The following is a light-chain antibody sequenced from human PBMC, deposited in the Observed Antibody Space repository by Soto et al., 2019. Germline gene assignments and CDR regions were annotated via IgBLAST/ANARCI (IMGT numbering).Light chain of an antibody. V-gene: IGLV2-14*01. Sequence: QSALTQPASGYGSPGQSITIACTGTSRDVGGYNYVSWYQQHPGKAPTLMIYDVSNRPSGVSNRFSGSKSGNTASLTISGLQAEDEADYYCSSYTSRSTVVFGGGTKLTVL. CDR2: DVS. CDR3: SSYTSRSTVV. J-gene: IGLJ2*01. CDR1: SRDVGGYNY.